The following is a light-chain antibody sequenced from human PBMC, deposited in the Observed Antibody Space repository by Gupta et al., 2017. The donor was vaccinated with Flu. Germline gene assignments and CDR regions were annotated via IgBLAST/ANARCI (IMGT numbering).Light chain of an antibody. J-gene: IGLJ3*02. V-gene: IGLV1-44*01. CDR2: SNN. CDR1: SSNIGSNT. Sequence: QAVLTQPPSASAAPGQRVTISCAGSSSNIGSNTVHWYQQHPETAPKLLIYSNNKRPSGVPDRFSGSKSGTSASLSISGLQSEDEADYHCAAWDDSLNGWVFGGGTKLTVL. CDR3: AAWDDSLNGWV.